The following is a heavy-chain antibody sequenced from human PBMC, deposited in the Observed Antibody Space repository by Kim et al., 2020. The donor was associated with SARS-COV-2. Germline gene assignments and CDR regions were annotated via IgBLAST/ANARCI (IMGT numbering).Heavy chain of an antibody. J-gene: IGHJ6*02. V-gene: IGHV1-46*01. CDR3: ARDGGGTAVGTGPTAYTLAV. CDR2: ITPSPGDT. CDR1: GYTFTNYK. D-gene: IGHD3-16*01. Sequence: ASVKVSCKASGYTFTNYKLHWVRQAPGHGLEWMAIITPSPGDTTYAQKFQDRVTMTRDTSTSTEYLELTSRRSDDTAVYYCARDGGGTAVGTGPTAYTLAVWGQTTTVTVSS.